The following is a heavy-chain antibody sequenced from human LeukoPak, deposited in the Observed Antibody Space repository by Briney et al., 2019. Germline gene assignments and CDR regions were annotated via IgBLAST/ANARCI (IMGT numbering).Heavy chain of an antibody. V-gene: IGHV3-48*04. CDR1: GFTFNSYS. J-gene: IGHJ4*02. CDR2: ISASSSVR. CDR3: ARDRGGSYSEIDY. Sequence: GGSLRLSCTASGFTFNSYSLNCVRQAPGTGLEWVSFISASSSVRYYADSVKGRFTISRDNAKNSLYLQMSSLRAEDTAVYYCARDRGGSYSEIDYWGQGTLVTVSS. D-gene: IGHD1-26*01.